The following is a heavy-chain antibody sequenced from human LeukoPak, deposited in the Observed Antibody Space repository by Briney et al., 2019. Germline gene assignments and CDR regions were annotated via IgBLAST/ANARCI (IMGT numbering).Heavy chain of an antibody. V-gene: IGHV3-21*01. J-gene: IGHJ3*02. Sequence: PGGSLRLSCAASGFTFSSYSMNWVRQAPGKGLEWVSSISSSSSYIYYADSVKGRFTTSRDNAKNSLYLQMNSLRAEDTAVYYCARAVEGPSAFDIWGQGTMVTVSS. CDR2: ISSSSSYI. CDR1: GFTFSSYS. CDR3: ARAVEGPSAFDI.